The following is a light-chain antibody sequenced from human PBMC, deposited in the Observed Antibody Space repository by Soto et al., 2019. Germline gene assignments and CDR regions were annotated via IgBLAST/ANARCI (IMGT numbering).Light chain of an antibody. Sequence: EIVLTQSPGTLSLSPGQRATLSCRASQSVSSSYLAWYQQKPGQSPRLLIYGASKKATGIPDRFSGSGSGTDFTLTISRLEAEDFAVYYCQQYDSSPMYSFGQGTKLEIK. CDR2: GAS. J-gene: IGKJ2*01. V-gene: IGKV3-20*01. CDR3: QQYDSSPMYS. CDR1: QSVSSSY.